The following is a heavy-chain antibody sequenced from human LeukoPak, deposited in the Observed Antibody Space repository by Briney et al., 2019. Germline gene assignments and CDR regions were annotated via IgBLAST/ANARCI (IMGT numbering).Heavy chain of an antibody. J-gene: IGHJ6*03. CDR2: ISSSGSTI. V-gene: IGHV3-48*03. CDR1: GFTFSSYE. Sequence: GGSLRLSCAASGFTFSSYEMNWVRQAPGKGLDWVSYISSSGSTIYYADSVKGRFTISRDNAKNSLYLQMNSLRAEDTAVYYCARHGSITMVRGRLRYFYMDVWGKGTTVTISS. D-gene: IGHD3-10*01. CDR3: ARHGSITMVRGRLRYFYMDV.